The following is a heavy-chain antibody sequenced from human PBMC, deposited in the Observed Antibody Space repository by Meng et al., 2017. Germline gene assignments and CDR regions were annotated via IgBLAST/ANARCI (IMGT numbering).Heavy chain of an antibody. CDR1: GVALSGDY. Sequence: QVQLQPWGAGLVKLSETLSLTCAVYGVALSGDYGSWIRQPPGKGLEWIGEINHSGSTNYNPSLKSRVTISVDTSKNQFSLKLSSVTAADTAVYYCARGVQCSTSCYIDYWGQGTLVTVSS. CDR3: ARGVQCSTSCYIDY. V-gene: IGHV4-34*01. D-gene: IGHD2-2*02. CDR2: INHSGST. J-gene: IGHJ4*02.